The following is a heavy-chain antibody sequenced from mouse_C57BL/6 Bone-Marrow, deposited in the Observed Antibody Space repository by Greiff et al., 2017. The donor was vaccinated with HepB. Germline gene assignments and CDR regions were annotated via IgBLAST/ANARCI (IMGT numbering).Heavy chain of an antibody. CDR1: GCTFTSYW. D-gene: IGHD2-4*01. CDR3: ARYYDYDPYYAMDY. CDR2: IDPSDSYT. V-gene: IGHV1-69*01. Sequence: QVQLQQPGAELVMPGASVKLSCKASGCTFTSYWMHWVKQRPGQGLEWIGEIDPSDSYTNYNQKFKGKSTLTVDKSSSTAYMQLSSLTSEDSAVYYCARYYDYDPYYAMDYWGQGTSVTVSS. J-gene: IGHJ4*01.